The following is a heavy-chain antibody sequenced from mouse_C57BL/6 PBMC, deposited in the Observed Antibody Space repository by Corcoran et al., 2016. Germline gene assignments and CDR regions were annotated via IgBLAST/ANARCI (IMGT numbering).Heavy chain of an antibody. J-gene: IGHJ4*01. V-gene: IGHV1-18*01. CDR2: INPNTGGT. CDR3: ARSGYYYARRGGYYAMDY. Sequence: PLQQSGPVLLSPGALVKIPCKASGYSFTDYHMDWVKQSHRKSLEWIGDINPNTGGTIYNPTFKGKGTLTVDKSSSTAYMELRSLTSEDTAVYYCARSGYYYARRGGYYAMDYWGQGTSGTVSS. D-gene: IGHD1-1*01. CDR1: GYSFTDYH.